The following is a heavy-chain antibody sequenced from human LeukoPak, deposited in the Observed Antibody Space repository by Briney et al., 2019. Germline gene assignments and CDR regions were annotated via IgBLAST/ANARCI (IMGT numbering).Heavy chain of an antibody. J-gene: IGHJ4*02. D-gene: IGHD3-16*01. Sequence: ASVEVSCKASGYTFTAHAVHWVRQAPGQRLEWMGWINVASGDTGYSQKFQDRVTITRDTSASTGYMEMSSLISEDTAVYYCASKPRGESRPFDYWGQGTLVTVSS. CDR3: ASKPRGESRPFDY. V-gene: IGHV1-3*01. CDR2: INVASGDT. CDR1: GYTFTAHA.